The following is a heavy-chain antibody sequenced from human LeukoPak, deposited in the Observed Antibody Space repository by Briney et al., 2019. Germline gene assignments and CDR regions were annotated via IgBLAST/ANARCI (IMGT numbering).Heavy chain of an antibody. J-gene: IGHJ5*02. CDR2: IYYSGST. D-gene: IGHD3-10*01. V-gene: IGHV4-59*01. Sequence: SETLSLACTVSGGSISSYYWSWIRQPPGKGLEWIGYIYYSGSTNYNPSLKSRVTISVDTSKNQFSLKLSSVTAADTAVYYCARSLSITMVRGVTNNWFDPWGQGTLVTVSS. CDR1: GGSISSYY. CDR3: ARSLSITMVRGVTNNWFDP.